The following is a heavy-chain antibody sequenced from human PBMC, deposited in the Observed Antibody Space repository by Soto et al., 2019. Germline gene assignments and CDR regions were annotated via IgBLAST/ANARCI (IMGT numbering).Heavy chain of an antibody. CDR1: GYTFTSYG. J-gene: IGHJ4*02. Sequence: ASVKVSCKASGYTFTSYGISWVRQAPGQGLEWMGWISAYNGNTNYAQKLQGRVTMTTDTSTSIVYMELRSLRSDDTAVYYCASGSGSYYDSWGQGTLVPVSS. CDR3: ASGSGSYYDS. D-gene: IGHD3-10*01. V-gene: IGHV1-18*01. CDR2: ISAYNGNT.